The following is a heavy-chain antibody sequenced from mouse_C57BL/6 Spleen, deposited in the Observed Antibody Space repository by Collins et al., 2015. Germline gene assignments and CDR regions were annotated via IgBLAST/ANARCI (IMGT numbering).Heavy chain of an antibody. CDR2: IDPSDSYT. D-gene: IGHD2-3*01. J-gene: IGHJ2*01. CDR1: GYTFTSYW. CDR3: ARSGGYYYFDY. Sequence: QVQLQQPGAELVRPGTSVKLSCKASGYTFTSYWMHWVKQRPGQGLEWIGVIDPSDSYTNYNQKFKGKATSTVDTSSSTAYMQLSSLTSEDSAVYYCARSGGYYYFDYWGQGTTLTVSS. V-gene: IGHV1-59*01.